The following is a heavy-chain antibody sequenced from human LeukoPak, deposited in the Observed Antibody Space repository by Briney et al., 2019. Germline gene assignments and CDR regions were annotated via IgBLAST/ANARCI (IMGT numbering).Heavy chain of an antibody. D-gene: IGHD4-23*01. Sequence: ASVKVSCKASGYTFNSFGISWVRHAPGQGLEWMGWISADNGDTSNAQKVQGRMTMTTDTSTTTAFMELRSLRLDDTAVYYCARDVSRRDRRDSNSFFFYDYFMDVWGKGTTVTVSS. CDR2: ISADNGDT. CDR3: ARDVSRRDRRDSNSFFFYDYFMDV. V-gene: IGHV1-18*01. J-gene: IGHJ6*03. CDR1: GYTFNSFG.